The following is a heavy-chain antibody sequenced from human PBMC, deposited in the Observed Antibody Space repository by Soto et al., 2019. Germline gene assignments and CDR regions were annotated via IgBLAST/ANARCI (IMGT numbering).Heavy chain of an antibody. CDR1: GYKFTTYC. D-gene: IGHD4-17*01. J-gene: IGHJ4*02. CDR2: IYPDDSDS. Sequence: GESLKISCKGSGYKFTTYCIGWVRQMPGKGLEWMAIIYPDDSDSRYSPSFQGQVTISADKSISTAYLQWSSLKASDTAIYYCVATYGDYLDYWGQGTLVTVSS. V-gene: IGHV5-51*01. CDR3: VATYGDYLDY.